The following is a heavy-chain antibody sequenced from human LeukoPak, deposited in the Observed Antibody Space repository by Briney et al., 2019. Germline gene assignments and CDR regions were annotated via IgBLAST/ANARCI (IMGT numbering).Heavy chain of an antibody. Sequence: PGGSLRLSCTVSGFTVSSNSMSWVRQAPGKGLEWVSFIYSGTIHYSDSVKGRFTISRDNPKNTLYLQMNSLRAEDTAVYYCARRAGAYSHPYDYWGQGTLVTVSS. D-gene: IGHD4/OR15-4a*01. V-gene: IGHV3-53*01. CDR2: IYSGTI. J-gene: IGHJ4*02. CDR3: ARRAGAYSHPYDY. CDR1: GFTVSSNS.